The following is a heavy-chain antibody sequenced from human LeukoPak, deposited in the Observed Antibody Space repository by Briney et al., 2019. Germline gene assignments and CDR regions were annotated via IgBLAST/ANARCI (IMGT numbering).Heavy chain of an antibody. CDR1: GGSISSGTYY. CDR3: ARLSTVTGHYYFDY. Sequence: SETLSLTCTVPGGSISSGTYYWGWIRQPPGKGLEWIDILYYTGSTYYNPSLKSRVTISVDTSKNQFSLKLTSVTAADTAVYYCARLSTVTGHYYFDYWGQGTLVTVSS. V-gene: IGHV4-39*01. CDR2: LYYTGST. D-gene: IGHD3-9*01. J-gene: IGHJ4*02.